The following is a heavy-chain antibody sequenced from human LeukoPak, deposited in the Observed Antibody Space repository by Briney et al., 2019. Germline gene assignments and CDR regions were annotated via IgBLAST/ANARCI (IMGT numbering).Heavy chain of an antibody. CDR3: AKDRRYYYDSSGYYLFDY. J-gene: IGHJ4*02. CDR1: GFDFNNYA. D-gene: IGHD3-22*01. V-gene: IGHV3-23*01. CDR2: ISGRGGTT. Sequence: GGSLRLSCAASGFDFNNYAMTWVRQAPGKGLEWVSTISGRGGTTYYADSVKGRFTISRDNSKNTLYLRMNSLRAEDTAVYYCAKDRRYYYDSSGYYLFDYWGQGTLVTVSS.